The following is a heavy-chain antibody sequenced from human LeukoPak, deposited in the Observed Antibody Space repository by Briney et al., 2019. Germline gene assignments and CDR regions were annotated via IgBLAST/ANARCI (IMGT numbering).Heavy chain of an antibody. J-gene: IGHJ5*02. D-gene: IGHD6-13*01. V-gene: IGHV4-59*01. CDR2: TYYSGST. Sequence: PSETLSLTCTVSGGSISSYYWSWIRQPPGKGLEWIGYTYYSGSTNYNPSLKSRVTISVDTSKNQFSLKLSSVTAADTAVYYCARDRIAAAGTNWFDPWGQGTLVTVSS. CDR1: GGSISSYY. CDR3: ARDRIAAAGTNWFDP.